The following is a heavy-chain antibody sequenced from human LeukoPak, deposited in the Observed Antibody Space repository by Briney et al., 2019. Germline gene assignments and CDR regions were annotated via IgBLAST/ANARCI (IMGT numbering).Heavy chain of an antibody. CDR3: ARAGGITLVRGVIIGDYYYYYMDV. CDR2: ITSSSSYI. D-gene: IGHD3-10*01. V-gene: IGHV3-21*01. Sequence: GGSLRLSCAASGFTFSSYNMNWVRQAPGKGLEWVSSITSSSSYIYYADSVKGRFTISRDNAKNSLYLQINSLRAEDTAVYYCARAGGITLVRGVIIGDYYYYYMDVWGKGTTVTVSS. J-gene: IGHJ6*03. CDR1: GFTFSSYN.